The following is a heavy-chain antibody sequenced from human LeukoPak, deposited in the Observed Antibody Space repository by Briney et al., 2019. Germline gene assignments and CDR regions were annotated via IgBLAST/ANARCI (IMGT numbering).Heavy chain of an antibody. CDR1: GDSISSGDYY. CDR2: ISSSGST. V-gene: IGHV4-61*02. Sequence: PSETLSLTCTVPGDSISSGDYYWSWIRQPAGKGLEWIGRISSSGSTNYNPSLKSRVTISVDTSKNQFSLKLSSVTAADTAVYYCARDRLQLQSWGQGTLVTVSS. D-gene: IGHD1-1*01. J-gene: IGHJ5*02. CDR3: ARDRLQLQS.